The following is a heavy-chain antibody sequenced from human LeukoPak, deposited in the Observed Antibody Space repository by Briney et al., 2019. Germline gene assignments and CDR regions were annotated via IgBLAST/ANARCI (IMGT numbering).Heavy chain of an antibody. V-gene: IGHV3-21*01. D-gene: IGHD2-15*01. Sequence: PGGSLRLSCAASGFTFSSYSMNWVRQAPGKGLEWVPSISSSSSYIYYADSVKGRFTSSRDNAKNSLYLQMNSLRAEDTAVYYCARGDCSGGSCYWGEWGDYWGQGTLVTVSS. CDR1: GFTFSSYS. J-gene: IGHJ4*02. CDR3: ARGDCSGGSCYWGEWGDY. CDR2: ISSSSSYI.